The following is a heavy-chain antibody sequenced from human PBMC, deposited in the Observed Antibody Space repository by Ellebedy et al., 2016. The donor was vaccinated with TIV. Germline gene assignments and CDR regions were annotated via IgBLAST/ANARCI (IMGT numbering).Heavy chain of an antibody. CDR1: GFTFSSYA. V-gene: IGHV3-23*01. D-gene: IGHD1-26*01. CDR2: ISGSGGST. CDR3: AKDRAGIVGATNV. Sequence: GGSLRLSCAASGFTFSSYAMSWVRQAPGKGLEWVSAISGSGGSTYYAASVKGRFTISRDNSKNTLYLQMNSLRAEDTAVYYCAKDRAGIVGATNVWGQGTLVTVSS. J-gene: IGHJ4*02.